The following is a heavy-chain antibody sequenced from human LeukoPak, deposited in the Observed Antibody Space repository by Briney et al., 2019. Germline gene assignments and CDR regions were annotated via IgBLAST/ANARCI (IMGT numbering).Heavy chain of an antibody. Sequence: SETLSLTCSVSGGSITTYYWTWIRQPPGKGLEWIGYINYSGSTSHSPSLNSRVTMSLDTSKNQFSLKLNSVTAADTAIYYCARNRRSNWESLSFIDYWGQGTLVTVSS. CDR1: GGSITTYY. J-gene: IGHJ4*02. CDR3: ARNRRSNWESLSFIDY. CDR2: INYSGST. D-gene: IGHD7-27*01. V-gene: IGHV4-59*08.